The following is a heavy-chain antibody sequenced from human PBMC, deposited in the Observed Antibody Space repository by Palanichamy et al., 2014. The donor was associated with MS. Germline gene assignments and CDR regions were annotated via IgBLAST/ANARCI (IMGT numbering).Heavy chain of an antibody. CDR3: AKDRGLGDYYFDY. J-gene: IGHJ4*02. V-gene: IGHV3-9*01. Sequence: EVQLVESGGGLVQPGRSLRLSCAASGFTFDDYAMHWVRQAPGKGLEWVSRTSWNSGSIGYADSVKGRFTISRDNAKNSLYLQMNSLRAEDTAFYCCAKDRGLGDYYFDYWGQGTLVTVSS. CDR2: TSWNSGSI. CDR1: GFTFDDYA. D-gene: IGHD3/OR15-3a*01.